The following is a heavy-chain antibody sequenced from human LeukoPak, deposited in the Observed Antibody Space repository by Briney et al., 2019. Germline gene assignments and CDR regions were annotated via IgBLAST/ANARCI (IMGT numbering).Heavy chain of an antibody. D-gene: IGHD6-13*01. J-gene: IGHJ4*02. CDR3: ARDGGSSWYFDY. V-gene: IGHV3-11*04. CDR1: GFTFSDYY. Sequence: PGGSLRLPCAASGFTFSDYYMSWIRQAPGKGLECVSYISSSGNTTYHADSVKGRFTIFRDNAKNSLYLQMSSLRAEDTAVYYCARDGGSSWYFDYWGQGTLVTVSS. CDR2: ISSSGNTT.